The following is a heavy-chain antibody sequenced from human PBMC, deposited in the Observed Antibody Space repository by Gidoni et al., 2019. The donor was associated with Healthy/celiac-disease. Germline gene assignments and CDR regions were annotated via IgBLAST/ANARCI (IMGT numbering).Heavy chain of an antibody. D-gene: IGHD5-18*01. J-gene: IGHJ4*02. CDR3: AKGVSDFGGWIERCPTWLYYGGEDY. CDR1: GFTFRRYA. CDR2: VSRRSGRT. Sequence: EVQLLEFGGGLVQPGGAPRLTCAASGFTFRRYAMSRFRQAHGKGLERTANVSRRSGRTYYATSRNTYFTFSRDNVKLTLYLQMSSVRAEYTAVYDCAKGVSDFGGWIERCPTWLYYGGEDYWGQGTLVTVSS. V-gene: IGHV3-23*01.